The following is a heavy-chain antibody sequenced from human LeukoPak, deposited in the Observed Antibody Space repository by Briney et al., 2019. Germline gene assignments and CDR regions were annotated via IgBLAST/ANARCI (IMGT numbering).Heavy chain of an antibody. J-gene: IGHJ4*02. CDR3: AKVTDSSGWYPLDY. CDR1: GFTFSSYA. V-gene: IGHV3-23*01. Sequence: GGSLRLSCAASGFTFSSYAMSWVRQAPGKGLEWVSAISGSGGSTYYADSVKGRFTISRDNSKNTLYLQMNSLRAEDTAVYYCAKVTDSSGWYPLDYWGQGTLVTVSS. D-gene: IGHD6-19*01. CDR2: ISGSGGST.